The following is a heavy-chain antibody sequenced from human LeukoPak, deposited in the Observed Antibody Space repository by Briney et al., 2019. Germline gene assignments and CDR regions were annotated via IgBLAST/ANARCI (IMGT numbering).Heavy chain of an antibody. CDR2: NYYSGST. Sequence: SETLTLTCTVSGGSISSSRYYWGWIRQPPAKGLESIGSNYYSGSTYYNPSLKSRVTISVDTSKNQFSLKLSSVTAADTAVYYCASNDHYYGSGSYYNGDYWGQGTLVTVSS. CDR1: GGSISSSRYY. V-gene: IGHV4-39*01. CDR3: ASNDHYYGSGSYYNGDY. D-gene: IGHD3-10*01. J-gene: IGHJ4*02.